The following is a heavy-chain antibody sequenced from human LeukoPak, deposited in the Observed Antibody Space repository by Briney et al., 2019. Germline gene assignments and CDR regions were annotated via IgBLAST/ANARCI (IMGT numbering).Heavy chain of an antibody. CDR3: AKGGRGSWAGNTGD. CDR1: GFDFSSHG. D-gene: IGHD3-10*01. Sequence: GGSLRLSCAASGFDFSSHGMNWVRQAPGKGLEWVSTINFNGGRTYYADSVKGCFSVSRDNSMNTLYLQMNSLRVEDTAVYYCAKGGRGSWAGNTGDWGQGTLVSVSS. V-gene: IGHV3-23*01. J-gene: IGHJ4*02. CDR2: INFNGGRT.